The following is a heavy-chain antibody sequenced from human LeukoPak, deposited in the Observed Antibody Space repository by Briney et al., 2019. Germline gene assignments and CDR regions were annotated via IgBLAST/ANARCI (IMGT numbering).Heavy chain of an antibody. V-gene: IGHV4-34*01. CDR2: INHRGST. J-gene: IGHJ3*02. CDR3: AREIAAARSAFDI. Sequence: SETLSLTCAAYGGSFRGYYWSWIRQPPGKGLEWIGEINHRGSTNYNPSLKSRVTISVDTSKNQFSLKLSSVTAADTAVYYCAREIAAARSAFDIWGQGTMVTVSS. D-gene: IGHD6-13*01. CDR1: GGSFRGYY.